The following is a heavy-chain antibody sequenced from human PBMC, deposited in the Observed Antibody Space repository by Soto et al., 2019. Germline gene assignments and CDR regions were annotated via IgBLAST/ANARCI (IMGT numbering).Heavy chain of an antibody. V-gene: IGHV4-59*02. CDR2: IYYSGST. D-gene: IGHD3-9*01. CDR3: ESTLTGSLTN. J-gene: IGHJ4*02. Sequence: SETLYLTFTVSGGSVSSYYWSLIRQPPGKGLEWIVYIYYSGSTNYSPSLKSRVTISVDTSKNQFSLKLRSVTAADTAVYYCESTLTGSLTNWGQGTLVTVSS. CDR1: GGSVSSYY.